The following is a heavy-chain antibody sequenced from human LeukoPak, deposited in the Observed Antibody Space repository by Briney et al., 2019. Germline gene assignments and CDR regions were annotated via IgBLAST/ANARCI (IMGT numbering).Heavy chain of an antibody. J-gene: IGHJ4*02. V-gene: IGHV3-30-3*01. CDR3: ARDTNQYSDYFDY. Sequence: GGSLRLSCAASGFTFSSYAMHWVRQAPGKGLEWVAVISYDGSNKYYADSVKGRFTISRDNSKNTLYLQMNSLRAEDTAVYYCARDTNQYSDYFDYWGQGTLVTVSS. CDR1: GFTFSSYA. CDR2: ISYDGSNK. D-gene: IGHD1-1*01.